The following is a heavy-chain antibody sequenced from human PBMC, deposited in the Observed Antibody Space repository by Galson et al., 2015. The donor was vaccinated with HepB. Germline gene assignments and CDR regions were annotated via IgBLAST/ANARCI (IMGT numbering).Heavy chain of an antibody. Sequence: SVKVSCKASGYTFTGYYMHWVRQAPGQGLEWMGWINPNSGGTNYAQKFQGWVTMTRDTSISTAYMELSRLRSDDTAVYYCARARPENGYCSSTSCYYYYYGMDVWGQGTTVTVSS. D-gene: IGHD2-2*03. J-gene: IGHJ6*02. CDR1: GYTFTGYY. V-gene: IGHV1-2*04. CDR2: INPNSGGT. CDR3: ARARPENGYCSSTSCYYYYYGMDV.